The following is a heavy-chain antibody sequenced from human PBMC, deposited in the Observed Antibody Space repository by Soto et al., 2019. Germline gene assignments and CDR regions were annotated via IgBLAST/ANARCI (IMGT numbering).Heavy chain of an antibody. D-gene: IGHD3-16*01. J-gene: IGHJ6*02. Sequence: PGGSLRLSCAASGFTFSSYAMSWVRQAPGKGLEWVSAISGSGGSTYYADSVKGRFTISRDNSKNTLYLQMNSLRAEDTAVYYCAATYDLYYYGMDVWGQGTTVTVSS. CDR3: AATYDLYYYGMDV. CDR1: GFTFSSYA. CDR2: ISGSGGST. V-gene: IGHV3-23*01.